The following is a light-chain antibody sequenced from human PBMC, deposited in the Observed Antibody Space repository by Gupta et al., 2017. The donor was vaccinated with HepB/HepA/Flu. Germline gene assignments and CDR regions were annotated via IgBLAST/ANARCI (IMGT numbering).Light chain of an antibody. J-gene: IGKJ1*01. Sequence: DIVMTQSPDSLAVSLGERATINCKSSQSVLYSSNNKNYLAWYQQKPGQPPKLLISWASTRESGVLDRFSGGGSGTDFTLTISSLQAEDVAIYYCQQDYSIPSTFGQGTKVEVK. CDR1: QSVLYSSNNKNY. V-gene: IGKV4-1*01. CDR2: WAS. CDR3: QQDYSIPST.